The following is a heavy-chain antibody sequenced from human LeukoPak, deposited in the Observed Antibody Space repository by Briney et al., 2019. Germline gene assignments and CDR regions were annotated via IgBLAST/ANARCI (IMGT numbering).Heavy chain of an antibody. CDR1: GDSINSDY. D-gene: IGHD3-22*01. Sequence: SETLSLTCAVSGDSINSDYWSWIRQPPGKGLEWIGEITHSGSTNYNPSLKSRVTISAATSKNQFSLELRSVTAADTAVYYCARRVVGNLPRHYWGQGTLVTVSS. J-gene: IGHJ4*02. CDR3: ARRVVGNLPRHY. V-gene: IGHV4-34*01. CDR2: ITHSGST.